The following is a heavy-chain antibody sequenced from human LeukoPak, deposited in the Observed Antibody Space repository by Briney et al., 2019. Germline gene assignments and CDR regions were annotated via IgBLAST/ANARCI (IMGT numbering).Heavy chain of an antibody. V-gene: IGHV3-48*01. J-gene: IGHJ4*02. CDR3: VRDQDWAFDY. Sequence: SGGSLRLSCAASGFTFSSYTMNWIRQAPGKGLEWISFINTKSKTIYYVDSVKGPFTISRDNAKNLLHLQMNSLRAEDTALYFCVRDQDWAFDYWGQGTLVTVSS. CDR2: INTKSKTI. CDR1: GFTFSSYT. D-gene: IGHD3-9*01.